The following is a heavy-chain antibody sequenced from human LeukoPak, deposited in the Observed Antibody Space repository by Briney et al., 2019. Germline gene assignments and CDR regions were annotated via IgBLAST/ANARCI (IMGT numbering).Heavy chain of an antibody. CDR1: GFTVSSNY. Sequence: GGSLRLSCAASGFTVSSNYMSRVRQAPGKGLEWVASIKQDGSDKFYVASVKGRFTISRDNAKNSLYLQMNSLRAEDTAVYYCARGGAAAARKRGVDYWGQGTLVTVSS. CDR3: ARGGAAAARKRGVDY. J-gene: IGHJ4*02. D-gene: IGHD6-13*01. V-gene: IGHV3-7*01. CDR2: IKQDGSDK.